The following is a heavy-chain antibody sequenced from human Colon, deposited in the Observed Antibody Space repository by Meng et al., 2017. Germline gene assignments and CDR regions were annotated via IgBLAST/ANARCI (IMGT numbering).Heavy chain of an antibody. CDR1: GASISSDIW. CDR3: GRDQGRQLINH. J-gene: IGHJ4*02. D-gene: IGHD1-1*01. V-gene: IGHV4-4*02. Sequence: QVQLQESGPGLVKPSGTLSLTCMVSGASISSDIWWSWVRQPPGKGLEWIGEVYHRGDTNYNPSLKSRVVISVDRSKNQFSLNLSSVTAADTAVYYCGRDQGRQLINHWGQGTLVTVSS. CDR2: VYHRGDT.